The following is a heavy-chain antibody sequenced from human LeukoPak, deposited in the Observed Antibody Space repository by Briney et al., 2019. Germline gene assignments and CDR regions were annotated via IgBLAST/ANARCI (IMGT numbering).Heavy chain of an antibody. J-gene: IGHJ4*02. Sequence: GGSLRLSCAASGFTFSSYSMNWVRQAPGKGLEWASSISSSSSYIYYADSVKGRFTISRDNAKNSLYLQMNSLRAEDTAVYYCARDHYDFWSGYYSSLYYWGQGTLVTVSS. CDR1: GFTFSSYS. CDR3: ARDHYDFWSGYYSSLYY. D-gene: IGHD3-3*01. V-gene: IGHV3-21*01. CDR2: ISSSSSYI.